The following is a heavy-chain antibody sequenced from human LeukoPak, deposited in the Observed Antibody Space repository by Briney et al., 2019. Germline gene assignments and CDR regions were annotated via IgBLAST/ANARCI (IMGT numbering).Heavy chain of an antibody. CDR3: ARDRERVVATMGYY. CDR2: ISAYNGNA. D-gene: IGHD5-12*01. Sequence: ASVKVSCKASGYTFTSYGISWVRQAPGQGLEWMGWISAYNGNANYAQKLQGRVTMTTDTSTSTAYMELRSLRSDDTAVYYCARDRERVVATMGYYWGQGTLVTVSS. CDR1: GYTFTSYG. V-gene: IGHV1-18*01. J-gene: IGHJ4*02.